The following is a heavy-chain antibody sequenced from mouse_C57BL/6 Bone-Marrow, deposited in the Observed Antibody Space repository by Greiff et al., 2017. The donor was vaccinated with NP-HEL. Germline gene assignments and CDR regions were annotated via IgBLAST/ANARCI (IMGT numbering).Heavy chain of an antibody. CDR1: GYTFTSYW. V-gene: IGHV1-50*01. CDR3: ARLALFLGQLHWGFDV. Sequence: QVQLQQPGAELVKPGASVKLSCKASGYTFTSYWMQWVKQRPGQGLEWIGEIDPSDSYTNYNQKFKGKATLTVDTSSSPAYMQLSSLTSEDSAVYYSARLALFLGQLHWGFDVWGTGTTVTVSA. D-gene: IGHD4-1*01. CDR2: IDPSDSYT. J-gene: IGHJ1*03.